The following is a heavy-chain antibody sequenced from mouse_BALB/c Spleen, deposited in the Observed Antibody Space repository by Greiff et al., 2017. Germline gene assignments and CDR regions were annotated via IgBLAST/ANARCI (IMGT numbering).Heavy chain of an antibody. CDR1: GFNIKDTY. J-gene: IGHJ4*01. CDR3: TRGNRFYAMDY. CDR2: INPSNGGT. D-gene: IGHD2-14*01. V-gene: IGHV1S81*02. Sequence: VQLQQSGAELVKPGASVKLSCTASGFNIKDTYMHWVKQRPGQGLEWIGGINPSNGGTNFNEKFKSKATLTVDKSSSTAYMQLSSLTSEDSAVYYCTRGNRFYAMDYWGQGTSVTVSS.